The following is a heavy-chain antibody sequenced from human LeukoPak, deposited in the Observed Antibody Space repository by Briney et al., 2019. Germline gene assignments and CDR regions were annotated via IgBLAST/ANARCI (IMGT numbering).Heavy chain of an antibody. CDR3: ARENSSSWYDLDY. J-gene: IGHJ4*02. CDR1: GYTFTGYY. CDR2: INPNSGGT. D-gene: IGHD6-13*01. Sequence: GASVKVSCKASGYTFTGYYMHWVRQAPGQGLEWMGWINPNSGGTNYAQKFQGWVTMTRDTSISTAYMELSRLRSDDTAVYYCARENSSSWYDLDYWGQGTLVTVSS. V-gene: IGHV1-2*04.